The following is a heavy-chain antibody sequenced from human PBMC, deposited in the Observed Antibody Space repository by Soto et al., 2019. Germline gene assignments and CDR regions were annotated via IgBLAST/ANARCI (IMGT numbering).Heavy chain of an antibody. Sequence: EVQLVESGGGLIQPGGSLRLSCAASGFTFSSHDMNWVRQAAGKGLEWVSLIYSGGSTYYADSVKGRFTISRDNSKNTLYLQMSSLRAEDTAVYYCATGPSLPGAPWGQGTMVTVSS. D-gene: IGHD3-10*01. CDR2: IYSGGST. CDR3: ATGPSLPGAP. CDR1: GFTFSSHD. V-gene: IGHV3-53*01. J-gene: IGHJ3*01.